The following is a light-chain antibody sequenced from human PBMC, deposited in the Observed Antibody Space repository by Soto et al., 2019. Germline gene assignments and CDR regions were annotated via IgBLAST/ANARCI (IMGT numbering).Light chain of an antibody. CDR3: SSYTSTNTPYV. CDR1: SSHVSDYYR. Sequence: QSVLAQPPSVSGSPGQSVTISCTGTSSHVSDYYRFSWYQHLPGSAPKLILYEVTTRPSGVSSRFSGSKSGNTASLTISGLQADDEATYYCSSYTSTNTPYVFGTGTKVTVL. V-gene: IGLV2-18*02. J-gene: IGLJ1*01. CDR2: EVT.